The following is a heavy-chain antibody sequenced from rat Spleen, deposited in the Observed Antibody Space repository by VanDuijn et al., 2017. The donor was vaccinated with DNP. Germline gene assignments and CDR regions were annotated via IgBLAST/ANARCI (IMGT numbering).Heavy chain of an antibody. CDR2: ISYNGGTP. D-gene: IGHD1-12*02. CDR1: GFTFSDYY. CDR3: ARHYYDGSYYVDY. J-gene: IGHJ2*01. Sequence: EVLLVESDGGLVQPGRSLKLSCAVSGFTFSDYYMAWVRQAPAKGLEWVATISYNGGTPYYRDSVKGRFTISRDNAQNTLYLQMDSLRSEDTATYYCARHYYDGSYYVDYWGQGVMVTVSS. V-gene: IGHV5-7*01.